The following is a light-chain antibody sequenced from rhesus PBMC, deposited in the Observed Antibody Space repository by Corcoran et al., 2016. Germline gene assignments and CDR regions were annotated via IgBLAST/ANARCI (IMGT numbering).Light chain of an antibody. CDR1: ENVNNY. CDR2: KAS. V-gene: IGKV1-74*01. J-gene: IGKJ2*01. Sequence: DIQMTQSPSSLSASVGDRVTITCRARENVNNYINWYQQKPGKALKLLINKASTLQSGVPSRFSGSGSGTDYTFTISSLQPEDVATYYCQHGYGTPYSFGQGTKVEIK. CDR3: QHGYGTPYS.